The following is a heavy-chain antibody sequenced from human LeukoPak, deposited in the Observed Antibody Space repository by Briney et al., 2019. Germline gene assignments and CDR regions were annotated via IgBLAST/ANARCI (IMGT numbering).Heavy chain of an antibody. Sequence: GGSLRLSCAASGFSFSSYAMSWVRQAPGKGLEWVSGISGSGGSTYYADSVKGRFTISRDNSKSTLYLQMNSLRVEDTAVYYCAKTNSGSYSRDAFDIWGQGTMVTVSS. CDR2: ISGSGGST. CDR1: GFSFSSYA. J-gene: IGHJ3*02. CDR3: AKTNSGSYSRDAFDI. D-gene: IGHD1-26*01. V-gene: IGHV3-23*01.